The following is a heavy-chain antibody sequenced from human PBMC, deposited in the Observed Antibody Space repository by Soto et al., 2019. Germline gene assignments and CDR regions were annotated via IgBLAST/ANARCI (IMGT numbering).Heavy chain of an antibody. Sequence: SVKVSFKASGYTFTSYGISWVRQAPGQGLEWMGWISAYNGNTNYAQKLQGRVTMTTDTSTSTAYMELRSLRSDDTAVYYCARDQKYYDFWSGYYRLSWFDPWGQGTLVTVSS. CDR2: ISAYNGNT. CDR3: ARDQKYYDFWSGYYRLSWFDP. J-gene: IGHJ5*02. D-gene: IGHD3-3*01. V-gene: IGHV1-18*01. CDR1: GYTFTSYG.